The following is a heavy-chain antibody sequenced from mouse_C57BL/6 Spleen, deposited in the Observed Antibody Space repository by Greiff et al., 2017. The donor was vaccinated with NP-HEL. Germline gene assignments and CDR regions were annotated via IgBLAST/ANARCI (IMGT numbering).Heavy chain of an antibody. CDR2: IDPSDSYT. Sequence: QVQLQQPGAELVMPGASVKLSCKASGYTFTSYWMHWLKQRPGQGLEWIGEIDPSDSYTNYNQKFKGKSTLTVDKSSSTAYMQLSSLTSEDSAVYYCARPSPSYHFDYWGQGTTLTVSS. CDR1: GYTFTSYW. D-gene: IGHD6-5*01. J-gene: IGHJ2*01. CDR3: ARPSPSYHFDY. V-gene: IGHV1-69*01.